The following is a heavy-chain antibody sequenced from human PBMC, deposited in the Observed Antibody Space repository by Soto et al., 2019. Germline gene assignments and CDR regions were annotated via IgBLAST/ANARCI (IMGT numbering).Heavy chain of an antibody. Sequence: SVKVSCRASGGTFSSYAISWVRQAPGQGLEWMGGIIPIFGTANYAQKFQGRVTITADESTSTAYMELSSLRSEDTAVYYCARVSDTAMVISYYYGMDVWGQGTTVTVSS. J-gene: IGHJ6*02. V-gene: IGHV1-69*13. CDR1: GGTFSSYA. CDR3: ARVSDTAMVISYYYGMDV. D-gene: IGHD5-18*01. CDR2: IIPIFGTA.